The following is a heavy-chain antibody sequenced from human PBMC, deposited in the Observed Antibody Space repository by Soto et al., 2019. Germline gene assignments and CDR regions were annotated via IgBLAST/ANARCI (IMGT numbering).Heavy chain of an antibody. CDR3: ASYQYCSSTSCYGVSSGYYYGLDV. V-gene: IGHV5-10-1*01. Sequence: PGESLKISCKGSEYSFTSYWISWVRQMPGKGLEWMGRIDPSDSYTNYSPSFQGHVTISADKSISTAYLQWSSLKASDTAMYYCASYQYCSSTSCYGVSSGYYYGLDVCGPGTTVTVSS. CDR1: EYSFTSYW. CDR2: IDPSDSYT. J-gene: IGHJ6*02. D-gene: IGHD2-2*01.